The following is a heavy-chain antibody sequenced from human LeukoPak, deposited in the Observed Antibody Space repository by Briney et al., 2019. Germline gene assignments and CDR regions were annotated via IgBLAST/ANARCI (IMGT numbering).Heavy chain of an antibody. CDR2: ISGSGDST. V-gene: IGHV3-23*01. CDR1: GFTFSSYA. D-gene: IGHD3-10*02. J-gene: IGHJ6*04. Sequence: PGGSLRLSCAASGFTFSSYAMSWVRQAPGKGLEWVSDISGSGDSTYYADSVKGRFTISRDNAKNSLYLQMNSLRAEDTAVYYCAELGITMIGGVWGKGTTVTISS. CDR3: AELGITMIGGV.